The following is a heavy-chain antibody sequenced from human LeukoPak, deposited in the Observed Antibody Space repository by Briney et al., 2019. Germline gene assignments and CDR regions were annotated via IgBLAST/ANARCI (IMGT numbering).Heavy chain of an antibody. CDR3: AKDMYYRGSGSYFNVDY. CDR2: ISYDGNNK. CDR1: GFTFSNSA. J-gene: IGHJ4*02. Sequence: GGSLRLSCAPSGFTFSNSAMNWVRQAPDKGLEWVAVISYDGNNKYYSDSVKGRFTISRDNSKNTLYLQMNSLRAEDTAVYYCAKDMYYRGSGSYFNVDYWGQGTLVTVSS. D-gene: IGHD3-10*01. V-gene: IGHV3-30*18.